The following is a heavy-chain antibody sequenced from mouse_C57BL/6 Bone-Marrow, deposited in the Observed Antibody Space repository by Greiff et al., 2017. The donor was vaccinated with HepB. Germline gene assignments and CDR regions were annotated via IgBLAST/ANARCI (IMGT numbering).Heavy chain of an antibody. CDR3: TRGGYGNYYYFDY. J-gene: IGHJ2*01. Sequence: EVQVVESGEGLVKPGGSLKLSCAASGFTFSSYAMSWVRQTPEKRLEWVAYISSGGDYIYYADTVKGRFTISRDNARNTLYLQMSSLKSEDTAMYYCTRGGYGNYYYFDYWGQGTTLTVSS. CDR2: ISSGGDYI. V-gene: IGHV5-9-1*02. CDR1: GFTFSSYA. D-gene: IGHD2-10*02.